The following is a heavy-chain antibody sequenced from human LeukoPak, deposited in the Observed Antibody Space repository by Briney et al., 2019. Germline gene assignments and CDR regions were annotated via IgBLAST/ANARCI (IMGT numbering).Heavy chain of an antibody. J-gene: IGHJ4*02. V-gene: IGHV3-48*01. Sequence: GGSLRLSCAASGFSFSSYNMNWVRQAPGKGLEWISYISSTRPTIYYADSVKGRFTISRDDAKSSLYLQMNSLRVEDTAVYYCAKPARTDYADYWGQGTLVTVSS. CDR2: ISSTRPTI. CDR1: GFSFSSYN. CDR3: AKPARTDYADY. D-gene: IGHD1-14*01.